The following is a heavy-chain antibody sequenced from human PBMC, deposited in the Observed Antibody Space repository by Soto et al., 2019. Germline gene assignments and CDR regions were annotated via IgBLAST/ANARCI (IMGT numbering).Heavy chain of an antibody. J-gene: IGHJ6*02. Sequence: VQLVESGGGLVKPGGSLRLSCEASGFTFSDYYMSWVRQAPGKGLEWVSYISSSSSYTNYADSVKGRFTISRDNPTNSLYLQVNSLRAEDTAVYYCARDLVVVIHHRYYYGMDVWGQGTTVTVSS. D-gene: IGHD2-2*01. CDR1: GFTFSDYY. V-gene: IGHV3-11*06. CDR3: ARDLVVVIHHRYYYGMDV. CDR2: ISSSSSYT.